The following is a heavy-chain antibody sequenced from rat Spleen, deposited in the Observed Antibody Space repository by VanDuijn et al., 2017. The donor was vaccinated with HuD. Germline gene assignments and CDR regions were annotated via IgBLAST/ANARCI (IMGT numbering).Heavy chain of an antibody. CDR3: STAGSGLDYYYAGGFDY. D-gene: IGHD1-6*01. CDR2: ISTGGGNT. V-gene: IGHV5-27*01. Sequence: EVQLVESGGGLVQPGRSLKLSCAASGFTFSNYYMAWVRQAPTKGLEWVAYISTGGGNTYYRDSVKGRFTISRDNAKSTLYLQMDSLRSEDTATYYCSTAGSGLDYYYAGGFDYWGQGVMVTVSS. J-gene: IGHJ2*01. CDR1: GFTFSNYY.